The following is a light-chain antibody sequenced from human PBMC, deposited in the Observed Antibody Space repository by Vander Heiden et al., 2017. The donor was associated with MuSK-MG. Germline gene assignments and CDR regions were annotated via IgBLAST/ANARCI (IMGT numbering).Light chain of an antibody. CDR3: QQRSNWL. J-gene: IGKJ4*01. V-gene: IGKV3-11*01. CDR1: RSVNSS. Sequence: IVLTQSPATLSLSPGERATLSCRASRSVNSSLAWYQQKPGQAPRLLIYDASNRATGIPARFSGSGSGTDFTLTISSLEPEDFAVYYSQQRSNWLFGGGTKVEIK. CDR2: DAS.